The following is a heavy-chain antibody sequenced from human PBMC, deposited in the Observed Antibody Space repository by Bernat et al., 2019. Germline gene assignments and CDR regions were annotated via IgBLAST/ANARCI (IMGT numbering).Heavy chain of an antibody. Sequence: QLQLLESGPGLVKPSETLSLTCTVSGGSISSSSYYWGWIRQPPGKGLEWIGSIYYSGSTYYNPSLKSRVTISVDTSKNQFSLKLSSVTAADTAVYYCASGFYDILTGYYNPNNYFDYWGQGTLVTVSS. CDR2: IYYSGST. CDR1: GGSISSSSYY. V-gene: IGHV4-39*01. J-gene: IGHJ4*02. D-gene: IGHD3-9*01. CDR3: ASGFYDILTGYYNPNNYFDY.